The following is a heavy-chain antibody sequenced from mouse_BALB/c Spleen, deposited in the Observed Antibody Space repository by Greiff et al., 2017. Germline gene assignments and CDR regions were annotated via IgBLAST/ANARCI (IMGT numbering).Heavy chain of an antibody. J-gene: IGHJ1*01. V-gene: IGHV5-6-5*01. CDR1: GFTFSSYA. D-gene: IGHD2-1*01. CDR2: ISSGGST. Sequence: EVQVVESGGGLVKPGGSLKLSCAASGFTFSSYAMSWVRQTPEKRLEWVASISSGGSTYYPDSVKGRFTISRDNARNILYLQMSSLRSEDTAMYYCARGHGNYVYFDVWGAGTTVTVSS. CDR3: ARGHGNYVYFDV.